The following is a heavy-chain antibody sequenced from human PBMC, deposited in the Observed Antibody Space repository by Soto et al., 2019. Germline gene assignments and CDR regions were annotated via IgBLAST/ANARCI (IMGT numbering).Heavy chain of an antibody. CDR3: ARVVPGAEAWFGP. V-gene: IGHV1-18*01. CDR2: ISLYSDGT. D-gene: IGHD2-2*01. CDR1: GYTFSNYG. Sequence: QVQLVQSGGEVKRPGASVKVSCKTSGYTFSNYGITWVRQAPGQPLEWLGWISLYSDGTNYAQKFQGRVSMTTDTSTTTAYMALRSLRSDDPAVYYCARVVPGAEAWFGPWGQGTLVTVSS. J-gene: IGHJ5*02.